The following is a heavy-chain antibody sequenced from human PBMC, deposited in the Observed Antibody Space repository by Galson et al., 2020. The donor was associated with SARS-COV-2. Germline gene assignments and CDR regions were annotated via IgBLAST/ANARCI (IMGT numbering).Heavy chain of an antibody. V-gene: IGHV3-30*18. CDR2: ISYDGSNK. CDR3: AKDRIDGLDYDFWNYYYGMDV. D-gene: IGHD3-3*01. Sequence: GESLKISCAASGFTFSSYCMHWVRQAPGKGLEWGAVISYDGSNKYYADSVKGRFTISRDNSKNTLYLQMNSLRAEDTAVYYCAKDRIDGLDYDFWNYYYGMDVWGQGTTVTVSS. CDR1: GFTFSSYC. J-gene: IGHJ6*02.